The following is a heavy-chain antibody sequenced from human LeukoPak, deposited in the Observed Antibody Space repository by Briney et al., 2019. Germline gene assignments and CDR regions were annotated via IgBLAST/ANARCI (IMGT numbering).Heavy chain of an antibody. CDR2: IYYSGST. J-gene: IGHJ3*02. D-gene: IGHD6-13*01. V-gene: IGHV4-59*08. Sequence: SETLSLTCTVSGGSISSYYWSWIRQPPGKGLEWIGYIYYSGSTNYNPSLKSRVTISVDTSKNQFSLKLSSVTAADTAVYYCARHRFQQQLVQDAFDIWGQGTMVTVSS. CDR3: ARHRFQQQLVQDAFDI. CDR1: GGSISSYY.